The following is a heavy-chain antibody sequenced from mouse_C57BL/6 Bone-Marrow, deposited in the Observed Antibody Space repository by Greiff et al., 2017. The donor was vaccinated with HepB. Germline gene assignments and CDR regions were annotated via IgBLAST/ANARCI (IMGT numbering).Heavy chain of an antibody. V-gene: IGHV3-6*01. D-gene: IGHD1-1*01. J-gene: IGHJ4*01. CDR1: GYSITSGYY. CDR2: ISYDGSN. CDR3: ARGPPFYYGDAMDY. Sequence: EVQLVESGPGLVKPSQSLSLTCSVTGYSITSGYYWNWIRQFPGNKLEWMGYISYDGSNNYNPSLKNRISITRDTSKNQFFLKLNSVTTEDTATYYCARGPPFYYGDAMDYWGQGTSVTVSS.